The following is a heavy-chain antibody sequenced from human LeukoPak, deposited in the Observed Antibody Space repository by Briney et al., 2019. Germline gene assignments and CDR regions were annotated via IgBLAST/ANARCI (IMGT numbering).Heavy chain of an antibody. D-gene: IGHD3-22*01. CDR3: AKHTYYYDSSVEY. CDR2: IYYTGTT. Sequence: SETLSLTCTVSGGSISSSYRSWIRQPPGRGLEWIGYIYYTGTTNYDPSLKSRVTISVDMSKNQFSLKLSSVTAADTAVYYCAKHTYYYDSSVEYWGQGTLVTVSS. V-gene: IGHV4-59*08. J-gene: IGHJ4*02. CDR1: GGSISSSY.